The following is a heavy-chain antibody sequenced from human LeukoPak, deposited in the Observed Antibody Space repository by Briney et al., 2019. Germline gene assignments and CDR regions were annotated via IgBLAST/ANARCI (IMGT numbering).Heavy chain of an antibody. D-gene: IGHD6-19*01. CDR1: GGSISSYY. J-gene: IGHJ4*02. Sequence: PSETLSLTCTVSGGSISSYYWSWIRQPPGKGLEWIGRIYTSGSTNYNPSLKSRVTMSVDTSKNQFSLKLSSVTAADTAVYYCARGGSSGWYHGYFDYWGQGTLVTVSS. CDR3: ARGGSSGWYHGYFDY. CDR2: IYTSGST. V-gene: IGHV4-4*07.